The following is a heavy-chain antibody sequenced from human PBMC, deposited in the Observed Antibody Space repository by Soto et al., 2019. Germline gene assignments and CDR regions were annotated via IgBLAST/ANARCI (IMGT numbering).Heavy chain of an antibody. CDR1: GGSFSGYD. CDR3: ARGSLLWFGEFPYYYYGMDV. V-gene: IGHV4-34*01. CDR2: INHSGSS. Sequence: SETLSLTCAVYGGSFSGYDWTWIRQPPGTGLEWIGEINHSGSSNYNPSLKSRVTISVDTSKNQFSLKLSSVTAADTAVYYCARGSLLWFGEFPYYYYGMDVWGQGTTVTVSS. J-gene: IGHJ6*02. D-gene: IGHD3-10*01.